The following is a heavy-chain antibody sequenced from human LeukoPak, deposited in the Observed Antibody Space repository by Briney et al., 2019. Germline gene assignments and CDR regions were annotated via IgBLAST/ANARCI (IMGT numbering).Heavy chain of an antibody. CDR3: ARETPDSSGWD. CDR2: IKQDGSHK. Sequence: GGSLRLSCAASGFTLRSNWMRWVRQAPGKGLEWVANIKQDGSHKNYADSVKGRFTISRDNAKNSLYLQMNSLRAEDTAVYYCARETPDSSGWDWGQGTLVTVSS. CDR1: GFTLRSNW. J-gene: IGHJ4*02. D-gene: IGHD6-19*01. V-gene: IGHV3-7*01.